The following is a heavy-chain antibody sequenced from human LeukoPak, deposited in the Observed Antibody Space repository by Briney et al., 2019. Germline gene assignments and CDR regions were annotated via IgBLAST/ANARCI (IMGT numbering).Heavy chain of an antibody. CDR2: ISYDGTNT. J-gene: IGHJ6*02. CDR1: GFTFSICG. CDR3: AKRSDYDYGDLGSSYYYYGMDV. V-gene: IGHV3-30*18. D-gene: IGHD4-17*01. Sequence: GRSLRLSCAASGFTFSICGMHWVRQAPGKGLEWVAIISYDGTNTYYADSVKGRFTISRDNSKSTLYLQINSLRAEDTAIYYCAKRSDYDYGDLGSSYYYYGMDVWGQGTTVTVSS.